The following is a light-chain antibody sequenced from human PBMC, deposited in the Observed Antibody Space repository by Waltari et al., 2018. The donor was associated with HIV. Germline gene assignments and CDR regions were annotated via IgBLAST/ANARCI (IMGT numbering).Light chain of an antibody. J-gene: IGLJ1*01. CDR1: SSNIGGNF. CDR2: RDN. Sequence: QSVLTQPPSASGTPGQRVTISCSGSSSNIGGNFVYWYQPPPGTAPKLLIYRDNQRSLGVPDRFSGSKSGTSASLAINGLRSEDEADYYCAAWDDSLSGLYVFGTGTKVTVL. CDR3: AAWDDSLSGLYV. V-gene: IGLV1-47*01.